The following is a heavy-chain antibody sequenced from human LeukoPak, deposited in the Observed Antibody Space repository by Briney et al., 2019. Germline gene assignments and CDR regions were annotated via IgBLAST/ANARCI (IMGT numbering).Heavy chain of an antibody. J-gene: IGHJ5*02. CDR2: LSSIGST. Sequence: SQTLSLTCTVSGVSISSGNYYWTWIRQRPGKGLEWLGCLSSIGSTYYNPSLKSRVTISVDTSKNQFSLKLSSVTAADTAVYYCAREWITIFGVVRRFDPWGQGTLVTVSS. D-gene: IGHD3-3*01. V-gene: IGHV4-31*03. CDR1: GVSISSGNYY. CDR3: AREWITIFGVVRRFDP.